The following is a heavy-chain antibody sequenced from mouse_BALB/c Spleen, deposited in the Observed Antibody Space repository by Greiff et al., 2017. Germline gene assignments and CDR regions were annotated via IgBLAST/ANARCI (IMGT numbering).Heavy chain of an antibody. CDR2: ISYSGST. D-gene: IGHD2-4*01. J-gene: IGHJ4*01. V-gene: IGHV3-8*02. CDR3: ARYPRIYYDYDDYAMDY. CDR1: GDSITSGY. Sequence: DVQLQESGPSLVKPSQTLSLTCSVTGDSITSGYWNWIRKFPGNKLEYMGYISYSGSTYYNPSLKSRISITRDTSKNQYYLQLNSVTTEDTATYYCARYPRIYYDYDDYAMDYWGQGTSVTVSA.